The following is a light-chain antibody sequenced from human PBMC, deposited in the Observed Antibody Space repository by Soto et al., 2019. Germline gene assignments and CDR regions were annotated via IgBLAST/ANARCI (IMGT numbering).Light chain of an antibody. CDR3: QQYNTYPLT. CDR1: QSISPW. V-gene: IGKV1-5*03. J-gene: IGKJ4*01. Sequence: DIQMTQSPSTLSASVGDSVTITCRASQSISPWLAWYQQKPGKAPTLLIYKASSLEGGVPSRFRGSGSGTDFNITISSLQPDDFATYYCQQYNTYPLTFGGGTTVEIK. CDR2: KAS.